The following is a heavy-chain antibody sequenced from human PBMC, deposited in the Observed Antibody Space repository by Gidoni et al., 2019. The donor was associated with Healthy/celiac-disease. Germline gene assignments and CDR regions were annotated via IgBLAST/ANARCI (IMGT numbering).Heavy chain of an antibody. J-gene: IGHJ6*02. Sequence: QVQLVESGGGVVQPGRSLRRSCAASGFTFSSYGMHWVRQAPGKGLEWVAVIWYDGSNKYYADSVKGRFTISRDNSKNTLYLQMNSLRAEDTAVYYCAREPEYYGMDVWGQGTTVTVSS. V-gene: IGHV3-33*01. CDR3: AREPEYYGMDV. CDR1: GFTFSSYG. CDR2: IWYDGSNK.